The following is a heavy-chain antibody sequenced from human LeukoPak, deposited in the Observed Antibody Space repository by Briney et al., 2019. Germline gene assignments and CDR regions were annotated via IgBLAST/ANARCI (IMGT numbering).Heavy chain of an antibody. V-gene: IGHV3-23*01. CDR3: AKGGASVGDYHWFDS. CDR2: ISGSGGNT. J-gene: IGHJ5*01. Sequence: GGSLRLSCAASGFTFNNYAINWVRQAPGKGLEWVSTISGSGGNTYYADFVKGRFTISRDNSKNTLFLQMNTLTTEDTAIYYCAKGGASVGDYHWFDSWGQGTLVTVAS. D-gene: IGHD4-17*01. CDR1: GFTFNNYA.